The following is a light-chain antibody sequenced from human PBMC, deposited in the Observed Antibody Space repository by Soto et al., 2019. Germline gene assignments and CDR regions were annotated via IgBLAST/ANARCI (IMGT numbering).Light chain of an antibody. Sequence: EIVLTQSPGTLSLSPGERASLSCRASQSISSSYLAWYQQKPGQAPRLLIYGASSRATGIPARFSGSGSGTDLTLTIIRLEPEDFAVYYCQQYCTTLTFGGGTKVEIK. CDR2: GAS. CDR3: QQYCTTLT. V-gene: IGKV3-20*01. CDR1: QSISSSY. J-gene: IGKJ4*01.